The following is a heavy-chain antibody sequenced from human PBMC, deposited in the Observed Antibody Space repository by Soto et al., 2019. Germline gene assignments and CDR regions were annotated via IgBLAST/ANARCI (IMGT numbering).Heavy chain of an antibody. CDR1: GGSISGQY. Sequence: ASETLSLTCTVSGGSISGQYWSWIRQPPGRGLERIGYIYYSGSTNYNPSLKSRVAFSVDTSKNQFSLKLSSVTAADTAAYYCASGGWYHDYWGQGTLVTVPS. J-gene: IGHJ4*02. CDR3: ASGGWYHDY. D-gene: IGHD6-19*01. CDR2: IYYSGST. V-gene: IGHV4-59*11.